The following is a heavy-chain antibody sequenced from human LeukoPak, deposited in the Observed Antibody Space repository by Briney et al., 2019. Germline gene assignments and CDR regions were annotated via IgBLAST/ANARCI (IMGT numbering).Heavy chain of an antibody. Sequence: GGTLRLSCAASGFTFSGYSMNWVRQAPGKGLEWVANIKQDGTEKYYVDSVKGRFTISRDNAKNSLSLQTNSLRAEDTAVYYCARPLMYYYGSETYFWFDPWGQGTLVTVSS. D-gene: IGHD3-10*01. CDR1: GFTFSGYS. CDR3: ARPLMYYYGSETYFWFDP. CDR2: IKQDGTEK. V-gene: IGHV3-7*01. J-gene: IGHJ5*02.